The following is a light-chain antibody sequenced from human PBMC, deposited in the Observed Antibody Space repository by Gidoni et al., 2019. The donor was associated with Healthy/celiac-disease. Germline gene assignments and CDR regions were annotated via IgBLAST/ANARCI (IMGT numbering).Light chain of an antibody. V-gene: IGKV3D-15*01. Sequence: EIVMTQSPATLSVSPGERATLSCRASQGVNTNLAWYQQKPGQAPRLLIYDASTGAPGIPARFGGRGSGTDFTLTISSLQSEDFAVYYCQQYNSWPQLTFXGXTKVEMK. CDR3: QQYNSWPQLT. J-gene: IGKJ4*01. CDR1: QGVNTN. CDR2: DAS.